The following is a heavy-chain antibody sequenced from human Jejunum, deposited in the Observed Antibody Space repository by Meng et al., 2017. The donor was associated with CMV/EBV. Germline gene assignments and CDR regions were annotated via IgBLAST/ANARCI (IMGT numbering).Heavy chain of an antibody. J-gene: IGHJ5*02. CDR2: ITGSGGST. D-gene: IGHD3-3*01. CDR3: AVDFWSGYFDP. Sequence: CVVSEFSFSSHNWNWVRQAPGKGLEWVSEITGSGGSTYYADSVKGRFTISRDNSKNTLYLQMNSLRAEDTAVYYCAVDFWSGYFDPWGQGTLVTVSS. V-gene: IGHV3-23*01. CDR1: EFSFSSHN.